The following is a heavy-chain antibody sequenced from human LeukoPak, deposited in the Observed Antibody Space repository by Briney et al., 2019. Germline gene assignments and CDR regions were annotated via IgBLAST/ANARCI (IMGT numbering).Heavy chain of an antibody. V-gene: IGHV1-8*02. Sequence: ASVKVSCKASGYTFTSYDINWVRQATGQGLEWLGWMNPNSGNTDYAQKFQGRVTMTRDTSISTAYMELSRLRSDDTAVYYCARFDQVSETAGGYWGQGTLVTVSS. D-gene: IGHD5/OR15-5a*01. CDR1: GYTFTSYD. CDR3: ARFDQVSETAGGY. J-gene: IGHJ4*02. CDR2: MNPNSGNT.